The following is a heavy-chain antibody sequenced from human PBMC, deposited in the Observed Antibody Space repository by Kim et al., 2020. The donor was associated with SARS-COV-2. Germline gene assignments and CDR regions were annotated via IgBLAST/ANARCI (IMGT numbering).Heavy chain of an antibody. CDR2: ISWHSGSI. D-gene: IGHD3-22*01. J-gene: IGHJ4*02. Sequence: GGSLRLSCAASGFTFDDYAMHWVRQAPGKGLEWVSGISWHSGSIGYADSVKGRFTISRDNAKNSLYLQMNSLRAEDTALYYCAKDTYYYDSSGYYFWGQGTLVTVSS. CDR1: GFTFDDYA. V-gene: IGHV3-9*01. CDR3: AKDTYYYDSSGYYF.